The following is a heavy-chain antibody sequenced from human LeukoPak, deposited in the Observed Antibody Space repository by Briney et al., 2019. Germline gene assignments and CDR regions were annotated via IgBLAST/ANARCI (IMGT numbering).Heavy chain of an antibody. V-gene: IGHV1-18*01. CDR2: ISAYNGNT. CDR3: ARVGSSGYYKPDDY. D-gene: IGHD3-22*01. CDR1: GYTFTSYG. J-gene: IGHJ4*02. Sequence: GASVKVSCKASGYTFTSYGISCVRQAPGQRLEWLGWISAYNGNTNYAQKLQRRVTMTTDTSTSTAYMELRSLRSDDTAVYYCARVGSSGYYKPDDYWGQGTLVTVSS.